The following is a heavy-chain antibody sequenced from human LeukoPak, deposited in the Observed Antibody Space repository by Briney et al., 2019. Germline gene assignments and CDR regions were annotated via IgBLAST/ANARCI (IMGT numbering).Heavy chain of an antibody. V-gene: IGHV1-2*02. CDR3: ARLARAMVRGVINNWFVP. Sequence: ASVKVSCKASGYTFTGYYMHWVRQAPGQGLEWMGWINPNSGGTNYAQKFQGRVTMTRDTSISTAYMELSRLRSDDTAVYYCARLARAMVRGVINNWFVPWGQGTLVTVSS. CDR2: INPNSGGT. CDR1: GYTFTGYY. D-gene: IGHD3-10*01. J-gene: IGHJ5*02.